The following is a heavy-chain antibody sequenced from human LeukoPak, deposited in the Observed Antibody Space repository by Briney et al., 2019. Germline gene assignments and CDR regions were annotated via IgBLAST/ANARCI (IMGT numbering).Heavy chain of an antibody. CDR1: GDSISSYN. D-gene: IGHD2-21*01. CDR3: ARGGDYFDY. J-gene: IGHJ4*02. V-gene: IGHV4-4*07. Sequence: SETLSLTCTVSGDSISSYNWNWIRQPAGKGLEWIGRIHTSGSTLYNPSLKSRVTMSVDTSKNQFSLKLSSVTAADTAVYYCARGGDYFDYWGQGTLVTVSS. CDR2: IHTSGST.